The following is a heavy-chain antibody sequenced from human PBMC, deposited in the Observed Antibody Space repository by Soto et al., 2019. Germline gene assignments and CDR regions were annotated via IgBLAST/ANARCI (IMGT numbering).Heavy chain of an antibody. CDR1: GGSISSGGYY. D-gene: IGHD6-13*01. CDR2: IYHSGNT. CDR3: ARDASTSWHYLDY. V-gene: IGHV4-31*03. J-gene: IGHJ4*02. Sequence: QVQLQESGPGLVKPSQTLSLICNVSGGSISSGGYYWSWIRQHPEKGLEWIGHIYHSGNTYYNPSLKSRVTISVDTSKNQFSLKLSSVTAADTAVYYCARDASTSWHYLDYWGQGTLVTVSS.